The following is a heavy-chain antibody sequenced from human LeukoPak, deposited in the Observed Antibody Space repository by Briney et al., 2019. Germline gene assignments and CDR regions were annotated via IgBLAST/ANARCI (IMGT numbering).Heavy chain of an antibody. Sequence: GGSLRLSCAASGFTFSSYAMSWVRQAPGKGLEWVSVISNNGGRTYYADSVKGRFTISRDSSKNTLYLQMNSLRAEDTAVYYCAKGDYGFYYYYYMDVWGKGTTVTVSS. V-gene: IGHV3-23*01. CDR2: ISNNGGRT. CDR1: GFTFSSYA. J-gene: IGHJ6*03. D-gene: IGHD4-17*01. CDR3: AKGDYGFYYYYYMDV.